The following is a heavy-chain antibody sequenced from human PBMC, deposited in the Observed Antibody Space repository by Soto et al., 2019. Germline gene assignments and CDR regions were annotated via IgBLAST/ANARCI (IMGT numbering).Heavy chain of an antibody. CDR1: GYSVSSSDYY. D-gene: IGHD2-15*01. CDR2: MFYSGLT. V-gene: IGHV4-39*01. J-gene: IGHJ6*02. Sequence: SETLSLTCSVSGYSVSSSDYYWAWIRQPTGKGLEWIGSMFYSGLTYYNPSLKSRVTLSVDTSKNHFSVRLNSVTAADTAAYYCAPLTVSLSGPYGIHVWGQGTTVTVSS. CDR3: APLTVSLSGPYGIHV.